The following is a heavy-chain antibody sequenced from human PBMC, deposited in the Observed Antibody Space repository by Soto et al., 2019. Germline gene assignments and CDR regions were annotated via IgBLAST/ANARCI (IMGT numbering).Heavy chain of an antibody. CDR2: IYYDGNT. D-gene: IGHD6-13*01. Sequence: SETRSLTCTVSGGSITSSSHYWGWIRQPPGKGLESVANIYYDGNTYYNPSLKSRVTISVDTSKNQFSLKLSSVTAADTAVYYCARAAMGGSSWPFDYWGQGTLVTVSS. CDR3: ARAAMGGSSWPFDY. V-gene: IGHV4-39*07. J-gene: IGHJ4*02. CDR1: GGSITSSSHY.